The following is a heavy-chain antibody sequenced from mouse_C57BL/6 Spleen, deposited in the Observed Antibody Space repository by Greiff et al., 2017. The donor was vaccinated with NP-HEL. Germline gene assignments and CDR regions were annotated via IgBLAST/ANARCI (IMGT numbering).Heavy chain of an antibody. D-gene: IGHD1-1*01. V-gene: IGHV1-85*01. CDR3: ARSLSYYYGISYYFDY. Sequence: QVQLQQSGPELVKPGASVKLSCKASGYTFTSYDINWVKQRPGRGLEWIGWIYPRDGSTKYNEKFKGKATLTVDTSSSTAYMELHSLTSEDSAVYFCARSLSYYYGISYYFDYWGQGTTLTVSS. CDR1: GYTFTSYD. CDR2: IYPRDGST. J-gene: IGHJ2*01.